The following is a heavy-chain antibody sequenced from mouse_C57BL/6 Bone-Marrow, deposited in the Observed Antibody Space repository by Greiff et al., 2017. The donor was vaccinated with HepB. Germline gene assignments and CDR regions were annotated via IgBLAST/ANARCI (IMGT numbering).Heavy chain of an antibody. CDR1: GYTFTSYG. CDR2: IYPRSGNT. V-gene: IGHV1-81*01. CDR3: ARDRDRFAY. J-gene: IGHJ3*01. Sequence: VQLVESGAELARPGASVKLSCKASGYTFTSYGISWVKQRTGQGLEWIGEIYPRSGNTYYNEKFKGKATLTADKSSSTAYMELRSLTSEDSAVYFCARDRDRFAYWGQGTLVTVSA.